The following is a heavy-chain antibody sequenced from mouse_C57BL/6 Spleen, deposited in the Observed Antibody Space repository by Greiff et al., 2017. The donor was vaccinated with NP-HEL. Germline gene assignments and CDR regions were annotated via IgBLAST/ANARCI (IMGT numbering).Heavy chain of an antibody. V-gene: IGHV1-52*01. D-gene: IGHD2-2*01. CDR2: IDPSDSET. CDR3: ARGGYGYDGYFDV. J-gene: IGHJ1*03. CDR1: GYTFTSYW. Sequence: QVQLQQPGAELVRPGSSVKLSCKASGYTFTSYWMHWVKQRPIQGLEWIGNIDPSDSETHYNQKFKDKATLTVDKSSSTAYMQLSSLTSEDSAVYYCARGGYGYDGYFDVWGTGTTVTVSS.